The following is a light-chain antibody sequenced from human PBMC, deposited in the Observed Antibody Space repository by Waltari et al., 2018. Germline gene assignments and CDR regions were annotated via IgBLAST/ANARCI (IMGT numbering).Light chain of an antibody. CDR2: GAS. CDR3: QKYYSAPHT. Sequence: DSQMTQSPSPLSASVGDRVTITCRASQGISNYLAWYQQKPGKVPKLLIYGASTLQSGVPSRFSGSGSGTDFTLTIASLQPEDVATYYCQKYYSAPHTFGGGTKVEIK. J-gene: IGKJ4*01. V-gene: IGKV1-27*01. CDR1: QGISNY.